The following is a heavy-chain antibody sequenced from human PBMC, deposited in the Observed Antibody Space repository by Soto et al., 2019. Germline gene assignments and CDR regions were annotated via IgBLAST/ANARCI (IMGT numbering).Heavy chain of an antibody. Sequence: QVQLIQSEAEVKKPGSSVRVSCTASGGIFGSHGFSWVRQAPGQRLEWVGGFIPIFRTLTYTEKFQARVRIAADESTKTVYLELSSLTSEDTAVYYCVRDRRIYYSDPHDEFVASDYDVWGQGTMVSVSS. CDR1: GGIFGSHG. V-gene: IGHV1-69*01. CDR3: VRDRRIYYSDPHDEFVASDYDV. J-gene: IGHJ3*01. D-gene: IGHD3-22*01. CDR2: FIPIFRTL.